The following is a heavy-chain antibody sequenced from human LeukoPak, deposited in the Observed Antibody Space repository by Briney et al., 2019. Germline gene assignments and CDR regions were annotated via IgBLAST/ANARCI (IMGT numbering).Heavy chain of an antibody. D-gene: IGHD3-16*01. J-gene: IGHJ4*02. CDR1: GYTFTGYY. CDR3: ARDSADTPLWGSDY. V-gene: IGHV1-2*02. Sequence: ASVKVSCKTSGYTFTGYYMHWVRQAPGQGLEWMGWINPNSGGTNYAQKFQGRVTMTRDTSISTAYMELSRLRSDDTAVYYCARDSADTPLWGSDYWGQGTLVTVSS. CDR2: INPNSGGT.